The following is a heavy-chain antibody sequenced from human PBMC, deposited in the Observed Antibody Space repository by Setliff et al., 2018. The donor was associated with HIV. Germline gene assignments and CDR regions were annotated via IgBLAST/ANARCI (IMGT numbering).Heavy chain of an antibody. Sequence: PGESLKISCQGFGYSFVSYWIGWVRHRPGKGLEWMAIVYPPDSETVYSPSFQGQVTISVDNSISTTFLQWSSLKASDTAMYYCARHGWGGITGTPNYMDVWGKGTTVTVSS. V-gene: IGHV5-51*01. CDR1: GYSFVSYW. CDR3: ARHGWGGITGTPNYMDV. CDR2: VYPPDSET. J-gene: IGHJ6*03. D-gene: IGHD1-20*01.